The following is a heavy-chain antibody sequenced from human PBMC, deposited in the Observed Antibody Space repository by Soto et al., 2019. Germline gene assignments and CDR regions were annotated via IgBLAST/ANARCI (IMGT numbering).Heavy chain of an antibody. CDR3: ARDLWGYCGTDCYPLDV. D-gene: IGHD2-21*02. CDR1: GFSICGYY. Sequence: SDTLSLTCTISGFSICGYYWSWMLQPPGKGLEWIGYMYNTGSTVYNPSFKSRVTISVDTSKNQFSLKLNSVTAADTAVYYCARDLWGYCGTDCYPLDVWGQGTTVT. CDR2: MYNTGST. V-gene: IGHV4-59*01. J-gene: IGHJ6*02.